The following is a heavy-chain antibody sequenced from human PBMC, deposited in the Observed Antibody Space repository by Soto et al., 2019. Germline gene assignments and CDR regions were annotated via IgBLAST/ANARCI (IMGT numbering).Heavy chain of an antibody. D-gene: IGHD6-19*01. CDR1: GLTFSSYW. CDR3: AVAVAGPTAIGY. V-gene: IGHV3-74*01. Sequence: EVQLVESGGGLVQPGGSLRLSCAASGLTFSSYWMHWVRQAPGKGLVWVSRINSDGSSTSYADSVKGRFTISRDNAKNTLCLQMTSLRAGDTAVYYCAVAVAGPTAIGYWGQGTLVTVSS. CDR2: INSDGSST. J-gene: IGHJ4*02.